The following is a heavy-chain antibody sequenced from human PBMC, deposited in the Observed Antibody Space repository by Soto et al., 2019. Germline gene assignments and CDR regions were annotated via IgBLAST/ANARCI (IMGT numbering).Heavy chain of an antibody. CDR2: IRHSGST. CDR1: GGHFSGFY. Sequence: SETLSLTCAVYGGHFSGFYWSWIRRPPGKGLEWIGEIRHSGSTNYNPSLKSRVTVSVDTSKNQFSLKLNSVTAADTAVYYCAIDGGYSNGEYYYYYYAMDIWGQGTTVTVSS. D-gene: IGHD5-18*01. CDR3: AIDGGYSNGEYYYYYYAMDI. V-gene: IGHV4-34*01. J-gene: IGHJ6*02.